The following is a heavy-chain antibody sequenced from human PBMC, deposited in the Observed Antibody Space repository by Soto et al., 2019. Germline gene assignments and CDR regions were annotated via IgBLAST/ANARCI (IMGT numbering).Heavy chain of an antibody. V-gene: IGHV3-23*01. CDR1: GFTFSSYA. D-gene: IGHD4-17*01. CDR2: ISGSGTST. Sequence: GGSLRLSCAASGFTFSSYAMSWVRQAPGKGLKWISSISGSGTSTYYADSVKGRSTISRDNSNNTMYLQMNSLRAEDTALYFCAKENRPNYGDYDDYWGDGAVVTV. J-gene: IGHJ4*01. CDR3: AKENRPNYGDYDDY.